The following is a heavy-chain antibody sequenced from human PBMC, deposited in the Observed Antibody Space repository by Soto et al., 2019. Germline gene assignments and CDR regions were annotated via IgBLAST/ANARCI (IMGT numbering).Heavy chain of an antibody. Sequence: QVQLQESGPGLVKPSQTLSLTCTVSGGSISSGGYYWSWIRQHPGKGLEWIGYIYYSGSTYYNPSLKSRVTISVDTSKNQFSLKLSSVTAADTAVYYCARLNMAPKNYYYYGMDVWGQGTTVTVSS. CDR3: ARLNMAPKNYYYYGMDV. V-gene: IGHV4-31*03. J-gene: IGHJ6*02. CDR2: IYYSGST. CDR1: GGSISSGGYY. D-gene: IGHD3-10*01.